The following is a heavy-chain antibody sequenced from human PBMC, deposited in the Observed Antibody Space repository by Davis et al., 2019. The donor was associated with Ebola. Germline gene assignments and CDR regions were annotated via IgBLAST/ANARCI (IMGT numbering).Heavy chain of an antibody. J-gene: IGHJ4*02. CDR1: GGSISSSNW. V-gene: IGHV4-39*01. D-gene: IGHD1-26*01. CDR3: ARQGAVGALDY. Sequence: MPSETLSLTCAVSGGSISSSNWWSWVRQPPGKGLEWIGSIYYSGSTYYNPSLKSRVTISVDTSKNQFSLKLSSVTAADTAVYYCARQGAVGALDYWGQGSLVTVSS. CDR2: IYYSGST.